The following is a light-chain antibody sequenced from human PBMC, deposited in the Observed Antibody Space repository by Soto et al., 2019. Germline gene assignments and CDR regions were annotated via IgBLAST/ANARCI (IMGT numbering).Light chain of an antibody. CDR2: GAS. CDR3: QHYNNWPPWT. CDR1: QTIKSN. J-gene: IGKJ1*01. V-gene: IGKV3-15*01. Sequence: IVMTQSPATLSVSPGERATLSCRASQTIKSNLAWYQQKPGQAPRLLMYGASTRATGIPARFSGSGSGTEFTLTINNLQSEDFAVYYCQHYNNWPPWTFGQGTKVEIK.